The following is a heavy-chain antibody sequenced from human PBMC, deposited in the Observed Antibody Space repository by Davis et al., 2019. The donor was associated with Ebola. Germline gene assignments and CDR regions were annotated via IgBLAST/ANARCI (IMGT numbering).Heavy chain of an antibody. J-gene: IGHJ2*01. D-gene: IGHD2-2*02. CDR2: IYYSGST. Sequence: PSETLSLTCTVSGGSISSGSYYWSWIRQPPGKGLEWIGYIYYSGSTNYNPSLKSRVTISVDTSKNQFSLKLSSVTAADTAVYYCARHGCSSTSCYIHPWYFDLWGRGTLVTVSS. CDR3: ARHGCSSTSCYIHPWYFDL. CDR1: GGSISSGSYY. V-gene: IGHV4-61*01.